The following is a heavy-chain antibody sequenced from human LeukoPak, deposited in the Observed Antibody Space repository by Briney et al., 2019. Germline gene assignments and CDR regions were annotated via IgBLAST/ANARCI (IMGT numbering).Heavy chain of an antibody. V-gene: IGHV3-11*05. Sequence: GGSLRLSCAASGFTFSDYYMSWIRQAPGKGLEWVSYISSSSSYTNYADSVKGRFTISRDNAKNSLYLQMNSLRAGDTAVYYCARAAITGTTLWFDPWGQGTLVTVSS. CDR3: ARAAITGTTLWFDP. CDR1: GFTFSDYY. CDR2: ISSSSSYT. J-gene: IGHJ5*02. D-gene: IGHD1-20*01.